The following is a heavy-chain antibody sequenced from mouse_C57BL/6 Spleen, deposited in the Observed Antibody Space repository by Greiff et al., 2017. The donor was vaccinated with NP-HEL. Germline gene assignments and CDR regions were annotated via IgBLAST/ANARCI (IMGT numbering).Heavy chain of an antibody. V-gene: IGHV1-78*01. J-gene: IGHJ2*01. Sequence: VQLQESDAELVKPGASVKISCKVSGYTFTDHTIHWMKQRPEQGLEWIGYIYPRDGSTKYNEKFKGKATLTADKSSSTAYMQLNSLTSEDSAVYFCARSLTYYGSPYYFDYWGQGTTLTVSS. D-gene: IGHD1-1*01. CDR1: GYTFTDHT. CDR2: IYPRDGST. CDR3: ARSLTYYGSPYYFDY.